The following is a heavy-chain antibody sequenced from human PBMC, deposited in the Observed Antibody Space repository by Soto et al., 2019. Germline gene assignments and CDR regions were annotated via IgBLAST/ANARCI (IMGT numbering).Heavy chain of an antibody. J-gene: IGHJ5*02. CDR2: ISYSGTT. V-gene: IGHV4-59*01. CDR3: ARAPGVWDNWFDP. CDR1: GGSINSYY. Sequence: SETLSLTCTVSGGSINSYYWSWIRQPPGKGLEWIGYISYSGTTNYNPSLKSRVTISLDTSKSQFSLNLSSLTAADTAVYYLARAPGVWDNWFDPWGQGILVTVSS. D-gene: IGHD3-16*01.